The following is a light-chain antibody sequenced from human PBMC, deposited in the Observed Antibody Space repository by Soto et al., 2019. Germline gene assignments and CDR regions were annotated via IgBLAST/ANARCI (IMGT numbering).Light chain of an antibody. V-gene: IGLV3-1*01. J-gene: IGLJ2*01. Sequence: SYELTQPPSVSVSPGHTASITCSGDKLGDKYACWYQQKPGQSPVLVIYQNIKRPSGIPERFSGSNSGNTATLTISGTQAMDEADYYCQAWDSNTVVFGGGTKLTVL. CDR1: KLGDKY. CDR2: QNI. CDR3: QAWDSNTVV.